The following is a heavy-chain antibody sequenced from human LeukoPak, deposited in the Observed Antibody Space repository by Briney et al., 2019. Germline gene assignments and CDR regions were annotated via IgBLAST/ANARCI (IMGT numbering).Heavy chain of an antibody. CDR2: ISYDGSNK. CDR3: AKDIGPGYSSGYGGYFDD. Sequence: GGSLRLSCEASGFTFRSYGTHWVRQAPGKGLEWVAVISYDGSNKYHADSVKGRFTISRDNSKNTLYLQMNSLRAEDTAVYYCAKDIGPGYSSGYGGYFDDWGQGTLVTVSS. CDR1: GFTFRSYG. J-gene: IGHJ4*02. V-gene: IGHV3-30*18. D-gene: IGHD6-19*01.